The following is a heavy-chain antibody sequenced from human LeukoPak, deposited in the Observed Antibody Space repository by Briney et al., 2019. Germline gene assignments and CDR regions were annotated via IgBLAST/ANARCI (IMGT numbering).Heavy chain of an antibody. D-gene: IGHD3-22*01. CDR2: ISAYNGNT. CDR3: AIVARYYYDSSEVDY. CDR1: GYTFTSYG. V-gene: IGHV1-18*01. Sequence: ASVKVSCKASGYTFTSYGISWVRQAPGQGLEWMGWISAYNGNTNYAQKLQGRVTMTTDTSTSTAYMELRSLRSDDTAVYYCAIVARYYYDSSEVDYWGQGTLVTVSS. J-gene: IGHJ4*02.